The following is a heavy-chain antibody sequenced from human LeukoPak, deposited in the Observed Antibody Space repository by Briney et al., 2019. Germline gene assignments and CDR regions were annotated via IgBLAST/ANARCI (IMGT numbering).Heavy chain of an antibody. CDR1: GGTFSSYA. CDR2: IIPILGIA. CDR3: ARDLSGGYYDSSGYLAH. V-gene: IGHV1-69*04. Sequence: SVKVSCKASGGTFSSYAISWVRQAPGQGLEWMGRIIPILGIANYAQKFQGRVTITADKSTSTAYMELSSLRSEDTAVYYRARDLSGGYYDSSGYLAHWGQGTLVTVSS. D-gene: IGHD3-22*01. J-gene: IGHJ4*02.